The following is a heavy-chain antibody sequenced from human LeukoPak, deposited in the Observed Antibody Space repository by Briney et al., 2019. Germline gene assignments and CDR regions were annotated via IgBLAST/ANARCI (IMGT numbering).Heavy chain of an antibody. CDR2: ISAYNGNT. J-gene: IGHJ3*02. Sequence: ASVKVSCKASSYSFTSYGISWVRQAPGQGLEWMGWISAYNGNTNYAQKLQGRVTMTTDTSTSTAYMELRSLRSDDTAVYYCARGLQENLAWLRAFSAFDIWGQGTMVTVSS. CDR3: ARGLQENLAWLRAFSAFDI. D-gene: IGHD5-24*01. CDR1: SYSFTSYG. V-gene: IGHV1-18*01.